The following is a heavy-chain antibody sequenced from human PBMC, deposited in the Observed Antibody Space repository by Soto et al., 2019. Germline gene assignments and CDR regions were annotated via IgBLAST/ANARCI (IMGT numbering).Heavy chain of an antibody. Sequence: SETLSLTCTVSGGSISSYYLSWIRQPPGKGLEWIGYIYYSGSTNYNPSLKSRVTISVDTSKNQFSLKLSSVTAADTAVYYCARRGGFTGTYYDFWSGYYTVDDAFDIWGQGTMVTVSS. V-gene: IGHV4-59*08. D-gene: IGHD3-3*01. CDR1: GGSISSYY. J-gene: IGHJ3*02. CDR3: ARRGGFTGTYYDFWSGYYTVDDAFDI. CDR2: IYYSGST.